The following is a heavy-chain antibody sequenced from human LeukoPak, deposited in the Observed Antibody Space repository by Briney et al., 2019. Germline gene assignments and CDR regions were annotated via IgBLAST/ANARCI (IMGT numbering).Heavy chain of an antibody. J-gene: IGHJ4*02. Sequence: SGPTLVKPTQTLTLTCTFSGFSLSTNEEAVGWIRQPPGKTLEWLALIYWDDDKRYSPSLKNRLTITKDTSKNQVVLTMTNMDPVDTATDYCAHSEYCGYQGGNFFDYWGQGTPVSVSS. D-gene: IGHD5-12*01. CDR3: AHSEYCGYQGGNFFDY. CDR2: IYWDDDK. CDR1: GFSLSTNEEA. V-gene: IGHV2-5*02.